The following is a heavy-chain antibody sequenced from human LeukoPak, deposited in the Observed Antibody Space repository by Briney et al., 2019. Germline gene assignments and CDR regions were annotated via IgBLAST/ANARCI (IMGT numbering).Heavy chain of an antibody. V-gene: IGHV3-21*01. CDR1: GFTFSSYS. Sequence: GGSLRLSCAASGFTFSSYSMNWVRQAPGKGLEWVSSISSSSYIYYADSVKGRFTISRDNAKNSLYLQMNSLRAEDTAVYYCARGVYYDSSGYGYERNYMDVWGKGTTVTVSS. D-gene: IGHD3-22*01. CDR2: ISSSSYI. J-gene: IGHJ6*03. CDR3: ARGVYYDSSGYGYERNYMDV.